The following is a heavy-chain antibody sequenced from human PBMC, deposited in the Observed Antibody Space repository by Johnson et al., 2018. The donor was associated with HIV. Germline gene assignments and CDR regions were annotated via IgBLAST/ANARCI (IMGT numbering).Heavy chain of an antibody. CDR1: GFTFSSYA. J-gene: IGHJ3*02. D-gene: IGHD3-16*01. CDR2: IKSKTDGGTT. V-gene: IGHV3-15*01. Sequence: VQLVESGGGVVQPGMSLRLSCAASGFTFSSYAMHWVRQAPGKGLEWVGRIKSKTDGGTTDHAAPVKGRFSISRDDSKNTLYLQMNSLKTEDTAVYYCATGFGPAFEMWGQGTMVTVSS. CDR3: ATGFGPAFEM.